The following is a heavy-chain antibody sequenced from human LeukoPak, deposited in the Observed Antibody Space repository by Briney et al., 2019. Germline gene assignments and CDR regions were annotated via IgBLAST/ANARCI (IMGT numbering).Heavy chain of an antibody. Sequence: GGSLRLSCAGSGFTFSSYAIHWVRQAPGKGPEWVSGVSGNGGRLYYRDSVKGRFTISRDNSKNTLYLHMSSLRAEDTAVYYCAKDQVFYYGSGTHYKGNNWFDPWGQGTLVTVSS. J-gene: IGHJ5*02. CDR1: GFTFSSYA. V-gene: IGHV3-23*01. D-gene: IGHD3-10*01. CDR3: AKDQVFYYGSGTHYKGNNWFDP. CDR2: VSGNGGRL.